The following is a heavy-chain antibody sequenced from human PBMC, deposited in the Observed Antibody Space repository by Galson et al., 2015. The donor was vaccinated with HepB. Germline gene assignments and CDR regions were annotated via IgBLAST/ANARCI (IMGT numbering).Heavy chain of an antibody. CDR2: IYIDGTT. J-gene: IGHJ4*02. D-gene: IGHD6-13*01. CDR3: ASSGSAAADYFDY. CDR1: GLTVNSNY. Sequence: SLRLSCAASGLTVNSNYMSWVRQAPGKGLEWVSLIYIDGTTYYAESVKGRFTISRDNSKNTLYLQMNSMRAEDTAVYYCASSGSAAADYFDYWGLGTLVTVSS. V-gene: IGHV3-66*01.